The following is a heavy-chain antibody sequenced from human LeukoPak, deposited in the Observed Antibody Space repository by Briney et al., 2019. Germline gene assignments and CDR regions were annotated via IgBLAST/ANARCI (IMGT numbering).Heavy chain of an antibody. CDR1: GFTFNNYG. CDR3: ATYRQVLLPFES. Sequence: GGSLRLSCAASGFTFNNYGMSWVRQAPGKGLEWVSGISGSGGSTYYADSVKGRFTISRDNSKNTLYLQMNSLRAEDTAIYYCATYRQVLLPFESWGQGTLVTVSS. D-gene: IGHD2-8*02. J-gene: IGHJ4*02. V-gene: IGHV3-23*01. CDR2: ISGSGGST.